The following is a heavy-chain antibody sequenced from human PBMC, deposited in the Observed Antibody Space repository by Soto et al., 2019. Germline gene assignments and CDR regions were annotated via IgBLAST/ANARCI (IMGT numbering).Heavy chain of an antibody. J-gene: IGHJ4*02. CDR3: ARSIVVVTALDY. Sequence: VTSVKVTCKASGDTFTSYAMHWVRQAPGQRLEWMGWINAGNGNTKYSQKFQGRVTITRDTSASTAYMELSSLRSEDTAVYYCARSIVVVTALDYWGQGTLVTVSS. CDR1: GDTFTSYA. D-gene: IGHD2-21*02. CDR2: INAGNGNT. V-gene: IGHV1-3*01.